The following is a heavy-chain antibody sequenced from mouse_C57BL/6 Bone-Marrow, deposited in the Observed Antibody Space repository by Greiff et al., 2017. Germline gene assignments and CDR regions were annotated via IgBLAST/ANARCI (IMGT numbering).Heavy chain of an antibody. D-gene: IGHD1-1*01. CDR2: ISSGGSYT. Sequence: VQLKESGGDLVKPGGSLKLSCAASGFTFSSYGMSWVRQTPDKRLEWVATISSGGSYTYYPDSVKGRFTISRDNAKNTLYLQMSSLKSEDTAMYYCASPYYYGSSYYAMDYWGQGTSVTVSS. V-gene: IGHV5-6*01. CDR3: ASPYYYGSSYYAMDY. CDR1: GFTFSSYG. J-gene: IGHJ4*01.